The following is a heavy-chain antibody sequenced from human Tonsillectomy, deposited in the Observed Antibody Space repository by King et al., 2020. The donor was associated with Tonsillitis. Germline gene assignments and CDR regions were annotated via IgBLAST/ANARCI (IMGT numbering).Heavy chain of an antibody. Sequence: VQLVESGGGLVQTGGSLRLSCAASGFTFSNYWMSWVRQAPGKGLEWVTNIKQDGSEKYYVDSVKGRFTISRDNAKNSLYLQMNSLRVEDTAVYYCARVGCDSSGSPPTYWGQGTLVTVSS. D-gene: IGHD3-22*01. CDR2: IKQDGSEK. J-gene: IGHJ4*02. CDR1: GFTFSNYW. V-gene: IGHV3-7*03. CDR3: ARVGCDSSGSPPTY.